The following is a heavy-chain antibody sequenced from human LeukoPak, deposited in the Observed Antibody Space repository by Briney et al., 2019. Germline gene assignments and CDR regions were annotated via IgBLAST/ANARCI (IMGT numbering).Heavy chain of an antibody. J-gene: IGHJ4*02. CDR3: ARGRRGYSYGPYLDY. Sequence: SETLSLTCAVYGGSFSGYYWSWIRQPPGKGLEWIGEINHSGSTNYNPSLKSRVTISVDTSKNQFSLKLSSVTAADTAVYYCARGRRGYSYGPYLDYWGQGTLVTVSS. CDR2: INHSGST. D-gene: IGHD5-18*01. V-gene: IGHV4-34*01. CDR1: GGSFSGYY.